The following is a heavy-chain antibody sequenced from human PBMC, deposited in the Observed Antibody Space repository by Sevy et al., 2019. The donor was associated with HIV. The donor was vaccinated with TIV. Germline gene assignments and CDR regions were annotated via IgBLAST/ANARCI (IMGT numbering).Heavy chain of an antibody. D-gene: IGHD3-10*01. J-gene: IGHJ5*02. CDR1: GYTFTSYG. CDR3: ARSLWFGELSRLYNWFDP. CDR2: ISAYNGNT. Sequence: ASVKVSCKASGYTFTSYGISWVRQAPGQGLEWMGWISAYNGNTNYAQKLQGRVTMTTDTSTSTAYMELRGLRSDDTAVYYCARSLWFGELSRLYNWFDPWGQGTLVTVSS. V-gene: IGHV1-18*01.